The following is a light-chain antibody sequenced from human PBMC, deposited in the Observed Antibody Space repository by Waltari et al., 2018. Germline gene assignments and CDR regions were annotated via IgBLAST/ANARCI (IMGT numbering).Light chain of an antibody. CDR1: RAPSTNL. V-gene: IGLV4-69*01. CDR2: VNSDGSH. J-gene: IGLJ3*02. Sequence: QLVLTQSPSASASLGASAQLTCTLDRAPSTNLVAWPQRPPEKGPRYLMKVNSDGSHAKGDDIPDRFSGSSSGPERYLTSSSLQSEDEADYDCQTGGHGTWVFGGGTKLTVV. CDR3: QTGGHGTWV.